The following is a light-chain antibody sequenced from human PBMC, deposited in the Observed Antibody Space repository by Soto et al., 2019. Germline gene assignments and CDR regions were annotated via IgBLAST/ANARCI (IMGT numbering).Light chain of an antibody. V-gene: IGLV2-14*01. CDR2: EVS. CDR1: SRDVGGYNF. J-gene: IGLJ1*01. CDR3: YSYRGYYTRV. Sequence: QYVLTQPAYVSGSPGPSITISCTGTSRDVGGYNFVSWYQQHPGRAPKLLIYEVSRRPSGVSNRFSGSKSGDTASLTISGLQAEDEADYYCYSYRGYYTRVFGTGTKVTVL.